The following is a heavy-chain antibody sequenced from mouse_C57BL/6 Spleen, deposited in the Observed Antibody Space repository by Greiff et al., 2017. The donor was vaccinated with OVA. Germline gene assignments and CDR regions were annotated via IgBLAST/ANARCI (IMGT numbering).Heavy chain of an antibody. J-gene: IGHJ1*03. CDR2: MSNLAYSI. V-gene: IGHV5-15*04. CDR3: ARREGYYYGSSRDWYFDV. D-gene: IGHD1-1*01. CDR1: GFTFSDDG. Sequence: EVKLMESGGGLVQPGGSLKRSWEAAGFTFSDDGMAGVRQAQRKGPEWVAFMSNLAYSIYDAETVTGRFTISRENAKNTLYLEMSSLRSEDTAMYYCARREGYYYGSSRDWYFDVWGTGTTVTVSS.